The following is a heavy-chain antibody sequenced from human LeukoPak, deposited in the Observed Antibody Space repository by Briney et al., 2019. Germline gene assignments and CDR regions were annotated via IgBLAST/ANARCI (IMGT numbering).Heavy chain of an antibody. V-gene: IGHV3-23*01. D-gene: IGHD3-10*01. Sequence: GGSPRLSCAASGFTFSSYAMAWVRQAPGKGLEWVSSISGSGDSTYYAASVKGRFTISRDNSKDTLYLQTNSLRAEDTAVYYCAKVLDYYGSGSFDYWGQGALVTVSS. CDR3: AKVLDYYGSGSFDY. CDR2: ISGSGDST. J-gene: IGHJ4*02. CDR1: GFTFSSYA.